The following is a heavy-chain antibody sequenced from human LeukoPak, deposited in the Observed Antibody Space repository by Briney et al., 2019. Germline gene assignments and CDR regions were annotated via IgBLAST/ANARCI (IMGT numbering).Heavy chain of an antibody. Sequence: PGGSLRLSCAASGFTFSSYNMNWVRQAPGKGLEWVSYISSSSSTIYYADSVKGRFTISRDNSKNTLYLQMNSLRAEDTAVYYCASGEGRVPFDYWGQGTLVTVSS. D-gene: IGHD3-10*01. CDR3: ASGEGRVPFDY. CDR1: GFTFSSYN. J-gene: IGHJ4*02. CDR2: ISSSSSTI. V-gene: IGHV3-48*01.